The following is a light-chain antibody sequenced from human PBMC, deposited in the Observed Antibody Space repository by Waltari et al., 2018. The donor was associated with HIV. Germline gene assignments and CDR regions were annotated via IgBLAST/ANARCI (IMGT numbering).Light chain of an antibody. J-gene: IGKJ2*01. V-gene: IGKV4-1*01. CDR3: QQYHSTPYT. CDR1: QCLLYTQNKNNY. CDR2: WTS. Sequence: DIVVTQPPDSLAVSLGARATMKCMSSQCLLYTQNKNNYLAWYHQRSGQPPTLLISWTSLRASGVPDRFTGSWSGTNFTLTISRLEAEDVAVYFCQQYHSTPYTFGQGTKLEIK.